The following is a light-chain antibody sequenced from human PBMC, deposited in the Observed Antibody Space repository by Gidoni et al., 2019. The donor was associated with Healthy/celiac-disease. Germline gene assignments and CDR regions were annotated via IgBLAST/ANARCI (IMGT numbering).Light chain of an antibody. J-gene: IGKJ4*01. V-gene: IGKV4-1*01. CDR3: QQYYSTPLT. CDR2: WAA. CDR1: QSVLYSSNNKNF. Sequence: DIVMTQSPDSLALSLGERATINCQSSQSVLYSSNNKNFLAWYQQKPGQPPKLLIYWAATRESGVPDRFSGSGSGTDFTLTISSLQAEDVAVYYCQQYYSTPLTFXGXTKVEIK.